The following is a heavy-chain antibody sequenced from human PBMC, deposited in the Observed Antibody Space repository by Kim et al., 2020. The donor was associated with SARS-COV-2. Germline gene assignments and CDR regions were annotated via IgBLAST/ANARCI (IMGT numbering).Heavy chain of an antibody. Sequence: SETLSLTCAVYGGSFSGYYWSWIRQPPGKGLEWIGEINHSGSTNYNPSLKSRVTISVDTSKNQFSLKLSSVTAADTAVYYCRAGWMAVTAILPAFDIWGQGTMVTVSS. CDR2: INHSGST. CDR3: RAGWMAVTAILPAFDI. J-gene: IGHJ3*02. D-gene: IGHD2-21*02. CDR1: GGSFSGYY. V-gene: IGHV4-34*01.